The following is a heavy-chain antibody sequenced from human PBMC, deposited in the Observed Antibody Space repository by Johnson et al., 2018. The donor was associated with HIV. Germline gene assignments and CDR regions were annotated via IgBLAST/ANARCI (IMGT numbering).Heavy chain of an antibody. CDR1: GFIFSDYY. Sequence: LVESGGDLVKPGGSLRLSCAASGFIFSDYYMTWIRQAPGKGLESISYISSSGRTIDYADSVKGRFTISRYNSKNTLYVQMNSLRAEDTAVYYCARDRTYCSGGSCYFDAFDIWGQGTMVTVSS. V-gene: IGHV3-11*01. CDR2: ISSSGRTI. CDR3: ARDRTYCSGGSCYFDAFDI. D-gene: IGHD2-15*01. J-gene: IGHJ3*02.